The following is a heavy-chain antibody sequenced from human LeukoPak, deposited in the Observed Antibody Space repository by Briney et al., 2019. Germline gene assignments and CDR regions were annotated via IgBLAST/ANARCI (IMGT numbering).Heavy chain of an antibody. D-gene: IGHD6-19*01. CDR3: ARAKQWLVQGFRYYYYGMDV. CDR1: GYTFSSYG. V-gene: IGHV1-18*01. J-gene: IGHJ6*02. Sequence: ASVKVSCKASGYTFSSYGISWVRQAPGQGLEWMGWISGYDGNTKYAQKLQGRVTMTTDTSTSTAYMELRSLRSDDTAVYYCARAKQWLVQGFRYYYYGMDVWGQGTTVTVSS. CDR2: ISGYDGNT.